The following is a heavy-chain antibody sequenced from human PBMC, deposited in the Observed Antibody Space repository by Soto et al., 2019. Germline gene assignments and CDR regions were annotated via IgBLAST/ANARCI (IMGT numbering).Heavy chain of an antibody. V-gene: IGHV4-59*01. J-gene: IGHJ5*02. CDR1: GGSISSYY. D-gene: IGHD6-19*01. CDR3: ARAVAQRGVNRFDP. Sequence: SETLSLTGTVSGGSISSYYWSWIRQPPWKGLEWIGYIYYSGSTNYNPSLKSRVTISVDTSKNQFSLKLSSVTAADTAVYYCARAVAQRGVNRFDPLGQGILVTVSS. CDR2: IYYSGST.